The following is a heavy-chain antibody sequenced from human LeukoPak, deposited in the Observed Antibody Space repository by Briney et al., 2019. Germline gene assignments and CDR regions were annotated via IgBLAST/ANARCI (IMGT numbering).Heavy chain of an antibody. J-gene: IGHJ4*02. CDR3: ARDRGWRSGGYYLYYFDF. V-gene: IGHV3-7*01. CDR2: IKGDGSEK. CDR1: GFTLSGYF. Sequence: QPGGSLRLSCAASGFTLSGYFMSWVRQAPGEGLEWVAGIKGDGSEKYYVDSVKGRFTISRDNAKNSLYLQMNSLRAEDTAVYFCARDRGWRSGGYYLYYFDFWGQGTLVTVSS. D-gene: IGHD3-22*01.